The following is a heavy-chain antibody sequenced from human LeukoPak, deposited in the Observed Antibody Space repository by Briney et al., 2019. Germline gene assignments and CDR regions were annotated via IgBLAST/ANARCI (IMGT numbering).Heavy chain of an antibody. CDR1: GFTFSSYG. D-gene: IGHD5-12*01. J-gene: IGHJ4*02. CDR2: IWYDGSNK. Sequence: GRSLRLSCAASGFTFSSYGMHWVRQAPGKGLEWVAVIWYDGSNKYYADSVKARFTISRDNAKNSLSLQMNSLRAEDTAVYYCVRDGGVSGYDLLDYWGQGTLVTVSS. CDR3: VRDGGVSGYDLLDY. V-gene: IGHV3-33*01.